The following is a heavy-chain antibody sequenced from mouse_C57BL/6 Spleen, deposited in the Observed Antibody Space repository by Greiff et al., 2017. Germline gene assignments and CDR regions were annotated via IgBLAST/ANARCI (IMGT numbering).Heavy chain of an antibody. J-gene: IGHJ4*01. V-gene: IGHV3-6*01. CDR1: GYSITSGYY. D-gene: IGHD2-3*01. Sequence: DVKLQESGPGLVKPSQSLSLTCSVTGYSITSGYYWNWIRQFPGNKLEWMGYISYDGSNNYNPSLKNRISITRDTSKNQFFLKLNSVTTEDTATYYCARGGDGYPLYYAMDYWGQGTSVTVSS. CDR2: ISYDGSN. CDR3: ARGGDGYPLYYAMDY.